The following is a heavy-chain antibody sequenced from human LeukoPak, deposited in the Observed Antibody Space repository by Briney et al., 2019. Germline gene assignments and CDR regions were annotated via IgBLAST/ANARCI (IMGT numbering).Heavy chain of an antibody. D-gene: IGHD5-24*01. J-gene: IGHJ4*02. CDR3: VRVGRDGYTFGY. CDR1: GYSFTSYW. V-gene: IGHV5-10-1*01. CDR2: IDPSDSYT. Sequence: GDSPRISCKGSGYSFTSYWICWVRQMPGKGLEWMGRIDPSDSYTTYSPSFQGHVTISADKSLSTAYLQWSSLKASDTAMYYCVRVGRDGYTFGYWGQGTLVTVSS.